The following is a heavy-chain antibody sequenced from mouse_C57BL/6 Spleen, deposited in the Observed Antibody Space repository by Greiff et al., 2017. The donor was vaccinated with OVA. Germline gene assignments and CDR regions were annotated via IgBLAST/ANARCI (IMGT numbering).Heavy chain of an antibody. CDR2: IWPGGGT. J-gene: IGHJ4*01. V-gene: IGHV2-9-1*01. CDR3: ALGLYYAMDY. D-gene: IGHD4-1*01. CDR1: GFSLTSYA. Sequence: VQVVESGPGLVAPSQSLSITCTVSGFSLTSYAISWVRQPPGKGLEWLGVIWPGGGTNYNSALKSRLSISKDNSKSQVFLKMNSLQTDDTARYYCALGLYYAMDYWGQGTSVTVSS.